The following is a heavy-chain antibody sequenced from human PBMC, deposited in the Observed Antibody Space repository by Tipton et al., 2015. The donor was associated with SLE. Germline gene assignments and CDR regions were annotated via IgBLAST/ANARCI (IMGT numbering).Heavy chain of an antibody. D-gene: IGHD3-10*01. V-gene: IGHV4-59*11. CDR2: IYYSGNT. Sequence: TLSLTCTVSGGSISSHYWSWIRQPPGKGLEWIGYIYYSGNTNYNPSLKSRVTISVDTSKNQFSLKLSSVTAADTAVYYCARGKREVRGVPMNCAFDIWGQGTMVTVSS. CDR1: GGSISSHY. J-gene: IGHJ3*02. CDR3: ARGKREVRGVPMNCAFDI.